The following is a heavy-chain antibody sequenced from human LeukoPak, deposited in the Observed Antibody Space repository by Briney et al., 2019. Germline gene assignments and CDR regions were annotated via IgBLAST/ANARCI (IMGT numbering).Heavy chain of an antibody. D-gene: IGHD5/OR15-5a*01. V-gene: IGHV3-21*01. J-gene: IGHJ6*03. CDR1: GFTFSNYG. Sequence: GGTQRLSCAASGFTFSNYGMNWVRQAPGKGLEWVSSISSSRYIYYADSVKGRFTISRDNAKNSLYLQMNSLRAEDTAVYYCARAPSNYYYMDVWGKGTTVTISS. CDR3: ARAPSNYYYMDV. CDR2: ISSSRYI.